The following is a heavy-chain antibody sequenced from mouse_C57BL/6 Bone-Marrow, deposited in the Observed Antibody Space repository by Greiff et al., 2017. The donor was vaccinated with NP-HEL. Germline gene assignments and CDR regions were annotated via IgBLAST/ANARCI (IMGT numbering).Heavy chain of an antibody. V-gene: IGHV14-4*01. CDR3: TCSSPYWYFDV. J-gene: IGHJ1*03. D-gene: IGHD1-1*01. Sequence: EVQLQESGAELVRPGASVKLSCTASGFNIKDDYMHWVKQRPEQGLEWIGWIDPENGDTEYASKFQGKATITADTSSNTAYLQLSSLTSEDTAVYYCTCSSPYWYFDVWGTGTTVTVAS. CDR1: GFNIKDDY. CDR2: IDPENGDT.